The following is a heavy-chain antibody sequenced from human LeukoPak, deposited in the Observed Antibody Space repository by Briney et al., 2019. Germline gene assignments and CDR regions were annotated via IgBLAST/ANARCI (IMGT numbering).Heavy chain of an antibody. CDR2: ISSSGAST. Sequence: PGGSLRLSCAASGFPFSSYAMSWVRQARGKGLEGVSLISSSGASTYYADSVKGRFTISRDNSKHTLYLQMNGLRAEDTAVYFCAKSLDRHSSGDNFDYWGQGTLVTVSS. CDR3: AKSLDRHSSGDNFDY. CDR1: GFPFSSYA. V-gene: IGHV3-23*01. D-gene: IGHD6-25*01. J-gene: IGHJ4*02.